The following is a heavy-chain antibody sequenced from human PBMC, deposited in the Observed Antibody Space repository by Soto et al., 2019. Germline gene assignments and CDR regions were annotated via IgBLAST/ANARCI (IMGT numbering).Heavy chain of an antibody. J-gene: IGHJ6*02. V-gene: IGHV1-2*02. CDR3: ASTGEGMDV. CDR1: GFSFTGYY. D-gene: IGHD3-16*01. Sequence: ASVKVSCKASGFSFTGYYIHWLRQAPGQGLEWMGWINAHSGGTEYAQKFQGRVTLTRDTSIATAYLTLTSLRSDDTAVYYCASTGEGMDVWGQGTTVTVSS. CDR2: INAHSGGT.